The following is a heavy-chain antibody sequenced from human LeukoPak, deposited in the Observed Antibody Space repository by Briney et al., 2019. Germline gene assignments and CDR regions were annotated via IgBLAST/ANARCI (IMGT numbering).Heavy chain of an antibody. V-gene: IGHV1-18*01. Sequence: ASVKVSCKASGYTFTSYGISWVRQAPGQGLEWMGWISAYNGNTNYAQKLQGRVTMTTDTSTSTAYMELRSLRSDDTAVYYCARVGRFLEWLSGPDYWGQGTLVTVSS. D-gene: IGHD3-3*01. J-gene: IGHJ4*02. CDR1: GYTFTSYG. CDR3: ARVGRFLEWLSGPDY. CDR2: ISAYNGNT.